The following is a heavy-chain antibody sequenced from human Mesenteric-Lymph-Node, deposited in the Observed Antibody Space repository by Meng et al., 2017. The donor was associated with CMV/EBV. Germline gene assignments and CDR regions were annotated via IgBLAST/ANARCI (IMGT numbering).Heavy chain of an antibody. CDR2: IYHTGST. J-gene: IGHJ4*02. CDR1: GGSISSSNG. V-gene: IGHV4-4*02. D-gene: IGHD6-13*01. CDR3: ARFLQELSQAFYFDY. Sequence: SGGSISSSNGWSWVRQPPGKGLEWIGEIYHTGSTNYNPSLKSRVTISVDKSKNQFSLNLSSVTAADTAVYYCARFLQELSQAFYFDYWGQGNLVTVSS.